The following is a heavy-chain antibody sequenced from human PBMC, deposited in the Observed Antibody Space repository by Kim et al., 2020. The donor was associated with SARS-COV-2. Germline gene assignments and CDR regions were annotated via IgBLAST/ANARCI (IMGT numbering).Heavy chain of an antibody. Sequence: GGSLRLSCAASGFTFSSYGMHWVRQAPGKGLEWVAVISYDGSNKYYADSVKGRFTISRDNSKNTLYLQMNSLRAEDTAVYYCAKLGSSSSTFDYWGQGTL. V-gene: IGHV3-30*18. CDR1: GFTFSSYG. D-gene: IGHD6-6*01. J-gene: IGHJ4*02. CDR3: AKLGSSSSTFDY. CDR2: ISYDGSNK.